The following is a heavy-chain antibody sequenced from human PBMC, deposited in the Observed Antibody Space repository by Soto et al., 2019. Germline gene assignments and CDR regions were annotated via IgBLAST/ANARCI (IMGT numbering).Heavy chain of an antibody. CDR2: INHSGST. D-gene: IGHD3-22*01. CDR3: ARDGYLRDYYYYYYMDV. V-gene: IGHV4-34*01. CDR1: GGSFSGYY. J-gene: IGHJ6*03. Sequence: PSETLSLTCAVYGGSFSGYYWSWIRQPPGKGLEWIGEINHSGSTNYNPSLKSRVTISVDTSKNQFSLKLSSVTAADTAVYYCARDGYLRDYYYYYYMDVWGKGTTVTVSS.